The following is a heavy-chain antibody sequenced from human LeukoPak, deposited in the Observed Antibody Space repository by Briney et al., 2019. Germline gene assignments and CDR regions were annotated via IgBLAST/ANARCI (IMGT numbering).Heavy chain of an antibody. J-gene: IGHJ2*01. CDR3: ARVVTTVSRSYWYFDL. CDR2: INHSGST. V-gene: IGHV4-34*01. Sequence: SETLSLTCAVYGGSFSGYNWSWIRKPPGKGLEWIGEINHSGSTNYNPSLTSRVTISVDTSKNQFSLKLSSVTAADTAVYYCARVVTTVSRSYWYFDLWGRGTLVTVSS. CDR1: GGSFSGYN. D-gene: IGHD4-17*01.